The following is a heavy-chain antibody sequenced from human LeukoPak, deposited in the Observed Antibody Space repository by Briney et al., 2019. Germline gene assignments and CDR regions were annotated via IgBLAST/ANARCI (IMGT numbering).Heavy chain of an antibody. V-gene: IGHV1-2*02. CDR3: ARATRTTPNDY. Sequence: ASVKVSCKASGYTFTDYYMHWVRQATGQGHEWMGWINPNSGGTNYAQKFQGRVTMTRDTSISTAYMELSRLRSDDTAVYYCARATRTTPNDYWGQGTLVTVSS. CDR1: GYTFTDYY. CDR2: INPNSGGT. D-gene: IGHD1-14*01. J-gene: IGHJ4*02.